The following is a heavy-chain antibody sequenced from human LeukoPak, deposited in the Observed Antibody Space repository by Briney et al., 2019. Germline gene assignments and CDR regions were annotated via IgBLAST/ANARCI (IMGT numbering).Heavy chain of an antibody. CDR1: GGSFSGYY. CDR2: INHSGST. J-gene: IGHJ5*02. Sequence: ETLSLTCAVYGGSFSGYYWSWIRQPPGKGLEWIGEINHSGSTNYNPSLKSRVTISVDTSKNQFSLKLSSVTAADTAVYYCARGRCSSTSCYSSWDWFDPWGQGTLVTVSS. V-gene: IGHV4-34*01. CDR3: ARGRCSSTSCYSSWDWFDP. D-gene: IGHD2-2*01.